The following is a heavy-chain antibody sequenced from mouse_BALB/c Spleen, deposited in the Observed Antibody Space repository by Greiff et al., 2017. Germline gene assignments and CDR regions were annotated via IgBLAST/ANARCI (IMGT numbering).Heavy chain of an antibody. Sequence: EVQLQQSGPGLVKPSQSLSLTCTVTGYSITSDYAWNWIRQFPGNKLEWMGYISYSGSTSYNPSLKSRISITRDTSKNQFFLQLNSVTTEDTATYYCAQITTVRAMDYWGQGTSVTVSS. CDR3: AQITTVRAMDY. J-gene: IGHJ4*01. CDR2: ISYSGST. D-gene: IGHD1-1*01. CDR1: GYSITSDYA. V-gene: IGHV3-2*02.